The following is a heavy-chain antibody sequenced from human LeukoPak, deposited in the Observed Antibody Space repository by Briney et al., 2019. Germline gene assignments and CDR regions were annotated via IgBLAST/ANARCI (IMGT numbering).Heavy chain of an antibody. J-gene: IGHJ4*02. CDR3: ARRGPSVAGPCGY. D-gene: IGHD6-19*01. V-gene: IGHV3-48*04. CDR1: VFTLRIYG. CDR2: LSPRGGTT. Sequence: GGCLRLSRAASVFTLRIYGMNWARQAPGKGLEWVSDLSPRGGTTYCTDSVKGRFTISRDIAKTSLYLQMNSLRAGDTAVYYCARRGPSVAGPCGYWGQGTLVTVSS.